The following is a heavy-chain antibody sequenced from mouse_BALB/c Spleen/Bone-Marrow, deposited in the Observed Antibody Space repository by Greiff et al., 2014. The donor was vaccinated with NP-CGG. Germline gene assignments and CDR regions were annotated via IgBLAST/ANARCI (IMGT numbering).Heavy chain of an antibody. Sequence: QVQLKESGPGLVAPSQSLSITCTVSGFSLTNYGVRWVRQPPGKGLEWLGVIWADGSTNYNSALMSRLSISKDNSKSQVFFKMNSLQTDDTAMYYCARITTATGAMDYRGQGTSVTVSS. CDR3: ARITTATGAMDY. CDR1: GFSLTNYG. CDR2: IWADGST. V-gene: IGHV2-9*02. D-gene: IGHD1-2*01. J-gene: IGHJ4*01.